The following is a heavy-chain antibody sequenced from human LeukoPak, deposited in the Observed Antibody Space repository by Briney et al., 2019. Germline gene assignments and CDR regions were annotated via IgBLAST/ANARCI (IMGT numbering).Heavy chain of an antibody. CDR3: AKDKVYGDYIGAFDI. Sequence: GRSLRLACAASGFTFDDYAMHWVRQAPGKGLEWVSGISWNSGSIGYADSVKGRSTISRDNAKNSLYLQMNSLRAEDTALYYCAKDKVYGDYIGAFDIWGQGTMVTVSS. CDR2: ISWNSGSI. V-gene: IGHV3-9*01. J-gene: IGHJ3*02. D-gene: IGHD4-17*01. CDR1: GFTFDDYA.